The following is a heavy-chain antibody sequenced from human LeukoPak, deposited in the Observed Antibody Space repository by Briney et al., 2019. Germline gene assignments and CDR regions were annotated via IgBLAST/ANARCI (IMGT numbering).Heavy chain of an antibody. J-gene: IGHJ4*02. CDR2: IKQDGSEK. D-gene: IGHD6-6*01. CDR1: GFTFDDYA. CDR3: ARLDGSSIDY. V-gene: IGHV3-7*01. Sequence: PGGSLRLSCAASGFTFDDYAMHWVRQAPGKGLEWVANIKQDGSEKYYVDSVKGRFTISRDNAKNSLYLQMNSLRAEDTAVYYCARLDGSSIDYWGQGTLVTVSS.